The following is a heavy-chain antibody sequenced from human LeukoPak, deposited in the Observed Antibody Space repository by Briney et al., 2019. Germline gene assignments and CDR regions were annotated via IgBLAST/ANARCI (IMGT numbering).Heavy chain of an antibody. CDR2: IYYSGST. J-gene: IGHJ2*01. CDR1: GGSISSSSYY. V-gene: IGHV4-39*01. Sequence: SETLSLTCTVSGGSISSSSYYWGWIRQPPGKGLEWIGSIYYSGSTYYNPSLKSRVTISVDTSKNQSSLKLSSVTAADTAVYYCARRAYCSSTSCYGNWYFDLWGRGTLVTVSS. D-gene: IGHD2-2*01. CDR3: ARRAYCSSTSCYGNWYFDL.